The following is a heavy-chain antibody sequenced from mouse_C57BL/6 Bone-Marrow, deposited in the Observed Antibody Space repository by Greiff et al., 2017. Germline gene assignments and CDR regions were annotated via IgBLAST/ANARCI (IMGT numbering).Heavy chain of an antibody. J-gene: IGHJ2*01. CDR3: TFYSNYAFDY. CDR1: GFNIKDDY. V-gene: IGHV14-4*01. CDR2: IDPENGDT. Sequence: VQLQQSGAELVRPGASVKLSCTASGFNIKDDYMHWVKQRPEQGLEWIGWIDPENGDTEYASKFQGKVTITADTSSNTSYLQLSSLTSEDTAVYYCTFYSNYAFDYWGQGTTLTVSS. D-gene: IGHD2-5*01.